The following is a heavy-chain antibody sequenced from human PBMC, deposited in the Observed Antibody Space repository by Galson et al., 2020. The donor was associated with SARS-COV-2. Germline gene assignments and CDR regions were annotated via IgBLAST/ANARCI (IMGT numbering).Heavy chain of an antibody. CDR2: IVATFGKP. CDR3: ARDRPRGRNYAYYMDV. CDR1: GGRLGNYA. V-gene: IGHV1-69*13. Sequence: SVKVSCKASGGRLGNYAISWVRHAPGQGLEWMGGIVATFGKPNYAQKFQGRATITADESTNTVYMELSSLRSDDTAIYYCARDRPRGRNYAYYMDVWGKGTTVTVS. J-gene: IGHJ6*03.